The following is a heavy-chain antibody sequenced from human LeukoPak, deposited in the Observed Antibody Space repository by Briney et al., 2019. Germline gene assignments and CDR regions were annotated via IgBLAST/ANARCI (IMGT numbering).Heavy chain of an antibody. CDR2: IIPILGIA. D-gene: IGHD3-3*01. J-gene: IGHJ4*02. Sequence: GSSVKVSCKASGGTFSSYAISWVRQAPGQGLEWMGRIIPILGIANYAQKFQGRVTITADKSTSTAYMEVSSLRSDDTAVYFCARERSYETGMRAHYCFDYWGQGTLVTVSS. CDR3: ARERSYETGMRAHYCFDY. V-gene: IGHV1-69*04. CDR1: GGTFSSYA.